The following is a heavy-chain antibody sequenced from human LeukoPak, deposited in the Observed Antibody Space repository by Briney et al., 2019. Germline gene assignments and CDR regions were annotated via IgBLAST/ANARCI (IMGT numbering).Heavy chain of an antibody. CDR3: AREGQVGLDN. D-gene: IGHD1-26*01. CDR1: GYTFTGYY. J-gene: IGHJ1*01. CDR2: ITLHSGDT. V-gene: IGHV1-2*02. Sequence: ASVKVSCKASGYTFTGYYMHWVRQAPGQGLEWLGWITLHSGDTHYAQKYQGRLTMTSDTSISTGYMELSRLQFDDTAVYYCAREGQVGLDNWGQGTLVTVSS.